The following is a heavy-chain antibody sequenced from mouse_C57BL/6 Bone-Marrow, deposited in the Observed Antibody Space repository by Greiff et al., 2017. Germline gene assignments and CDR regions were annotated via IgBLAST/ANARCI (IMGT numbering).Heavy chain of an antibody. V-gene: IGHV5-17*01. J-gene: IGHJ3*01. Sequence: DVKLQESGGGLVKPGGSLKLSCAASGFTFSDYGMHWVRQAPEKGLEWVAYISSGSSTIDYADTVKGRFTISRDNAKNTLFLQMTSLRSEDTAMYYCARGRNYAYWGQGTLVTVSA. CDR2: ISSGSSTI. CDR1: GFTFSDYG. CDR3: ARGRNYAY. D-gene: IGHD2-1*01.